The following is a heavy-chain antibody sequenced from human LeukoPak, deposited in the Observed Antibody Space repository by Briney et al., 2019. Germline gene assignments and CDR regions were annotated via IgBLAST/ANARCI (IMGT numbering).Heavy chain of an antibody. CDR1: GGSISSYY. D-gene: IGHD2-15*01. V-gene: IGHV4-59*01. Sequence: SETLSLTCTVSGGSISSYYWSWIRQPPGKGLEWIGYIYYSGSTNYNPSLKSRVTISVDTSKNQFSLKLSSVTAADTAVYYCARAGFGRRPGPVNFDYWGQGTLVTVSS. CDR3: ARAGFGRRPGPVNFDY. CDR2: IYYSGST. J-gene: IGHJ4*02.